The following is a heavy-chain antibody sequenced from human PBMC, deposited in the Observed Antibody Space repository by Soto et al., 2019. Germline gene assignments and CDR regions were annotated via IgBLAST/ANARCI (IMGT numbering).Heavy chain of an antibody. D-gene: IGHD2-2*01. J-gene: IGHJ6*02. Sequence: EVQLVESGGGLVQPGGSLRLSCAASGFTFSSYSMNWVRQAPGKGLEWVSYISSSSSTIYYADSVKGRFTISRDNAKNSLYLQMNSLRDEDTAVYYCAREPSDIVVVPAAISYYYYYGMDVWGQGTTVTSP. CDR2: ISSSSSTI. CDR1: GFTFSSYS. CDR3: AREPSDIVVVPAAISYYYYYGMDV. V-gene: IGHV3-48*02.